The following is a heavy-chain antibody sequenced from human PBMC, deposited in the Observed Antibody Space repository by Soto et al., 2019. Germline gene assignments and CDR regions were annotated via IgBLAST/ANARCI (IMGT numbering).Heavy chain of an antibody. CDR3: ARTEGRWYREGYYYYGMDV. Sequence: ASVKVSCKASGYTFTSYYMHWVRQAPGQGLEWMGIINPSGGSTSYAQKFQGRVTMTRDTSTSTVYMELSSLRSEDTAVYYCARTEGRWYREGYYYYGMDVWGQGTKVTVS. CDR2: INPSGGST. J-gene: IGHJ6*02. D-gene: IGHD2-15*01. V-gene: IGHV1-46*01. CDR1: GYTFTSYY.